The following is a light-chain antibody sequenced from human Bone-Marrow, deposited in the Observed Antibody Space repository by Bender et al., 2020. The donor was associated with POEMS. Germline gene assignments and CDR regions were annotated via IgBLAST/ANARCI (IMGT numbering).Light chain of an antibody. Sequence: QSVLTQPPSASGTPGQRVTISCSGSWSNIGTDNVYWYQQLPGTAPKLLIYRDNQRPSGAPDRFSGSKSGNTASLTISGLQAEDEADYYCCSYAGSSTFYVFGTGTKVTVL. V-gene: IGLV1-44*01. CDR3: CSYAGSSTFYV. CDR1: WSNIGTDN. CDR2: RDN. J-gene: IGLJ1*01.